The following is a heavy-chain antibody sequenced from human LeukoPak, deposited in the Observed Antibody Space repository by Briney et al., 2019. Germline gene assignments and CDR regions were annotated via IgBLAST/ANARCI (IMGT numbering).Heavy chain of an antibody. V-gene: IGHV3-33*01. CDR1: GFTFSNYG. D-gene: IGHD3-10*01. Sequence: GGSLRLSCEASGFTFSNYGMHWVRQAPGKGLEWVAVVWYDGSNKYYADSVKGRFTISRDNSKNTLYLQMNSLRAEDTAVYYCARDVPDSGNYYPDAFDIWGQGTMVTVSS. J-gene: IGHJ3*02. CDR2: VWYDGSNK. CDR3: ARDVPDSGNYYPDAFDI.